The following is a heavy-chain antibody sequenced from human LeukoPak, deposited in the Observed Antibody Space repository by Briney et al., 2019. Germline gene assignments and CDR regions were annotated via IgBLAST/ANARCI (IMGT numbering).Heavy chain of an antibody. CDR2: TYYRSKWYN. V-gene: IGHV6-1*01. D-gene: IGHD3-9*01. J-gene: IGHJ4*02. Sequence: SQTLSLTCAISGDGVSSNSAAWNWIRQSPSRGLEWLGRTYYRSKWYNDYAVSVKSRITINPDTSKNQFSLQLNSVTPEDTAVYYCAWEELRYFDWLLDYFDYWGQGTLVTVSS. CDR1: GDGVSSNSAA. CDR3: AWEELRYFDWLLDYFDY.